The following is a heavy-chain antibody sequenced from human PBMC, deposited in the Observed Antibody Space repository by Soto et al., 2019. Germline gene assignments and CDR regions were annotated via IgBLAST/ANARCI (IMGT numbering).Heavy chain of an antibody. D-gene: IGHD3-3*01. CDR1: GYTFTSYG. CDR2: ISAYNGNT. CDR3: ARALRVKYYDFWSGYNYYFDY. J-gene: IGHJ4*02. V-gene: IGHV1-18*01. Sequence: ASVKVSCKASGYTFTSYGISWVRQAPGQGLEWMGWISAYNGNTNYAQKLQGRVTMTTDTSTSTAYMELRSLRSDDTAVYYCARALRVKYYDFWSGYNYYFDYWGQGTLVTVSS.